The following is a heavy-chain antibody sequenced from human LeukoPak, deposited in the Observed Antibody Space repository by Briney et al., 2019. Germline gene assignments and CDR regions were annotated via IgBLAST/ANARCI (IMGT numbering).Heavy chain of an antibody. Sequence: SETLSLTCAVYGGSFSGYYWSWIRQPPGKGLEWIGEINHSGSTNYNPSLKSQVTISVDTSKNQFSLKLSSVTAADTAVYYCAREDGYQLPYDYWGQGTLVTVSS. V-gene: IGHV4-34*01. CDR1: GGSFSGYY. J-gene: IGHJ4*02. D-gene: IGHD2-2*01. CDR2: INHSGST. CDR3: AREDGYQLPYDY.